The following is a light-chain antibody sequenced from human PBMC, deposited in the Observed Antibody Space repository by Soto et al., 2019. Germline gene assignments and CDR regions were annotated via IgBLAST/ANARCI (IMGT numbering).Light chain of an antibody. CDR3: TSYTGRGTLV. Sequence: QSALTQPASVSGSPGQSITISCTGTSSDVGGYNYVSWYQQHPGKVPKLMIYDVNNRPSGLSNRFSGSKSGSTASLTISGLQAEDDADYYCTSYTGRGTLVFGGGTKLTVL. J-gene: IGLJ2*01. CDR2: DVN. V-gene: IGLV2-14*01. CDR1: SSDVGGYNY.